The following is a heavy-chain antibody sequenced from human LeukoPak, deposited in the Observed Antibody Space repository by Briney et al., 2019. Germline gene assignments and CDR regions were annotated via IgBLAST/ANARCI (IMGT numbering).Heavy chain of an antibody. Sequence: ASVKVSCKASGYTFTSYYIHWVRQAPGQGLKWMGWINPYTGGTNSAQKFQGRVTMTRDTPISTAYMVLSRLRSDDTAVYYCARNSPYYSYMDVWGKGTTVTVSS. V-gene: IGHV1-2*02. CDR2: INPYTGGT. J-gene: IGHJ6*03. CDR1: GYTFTSYY. CDR3: ARNSPYYSYMDV. D-gene: IGHD2-21*01.